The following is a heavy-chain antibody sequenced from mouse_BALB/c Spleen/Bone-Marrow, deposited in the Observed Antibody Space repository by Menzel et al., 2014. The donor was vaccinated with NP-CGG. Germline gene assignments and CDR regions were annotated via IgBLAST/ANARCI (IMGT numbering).Heavy chain of an antibody. V-gene: IGHV7-3*02. Sequence: EVTLQESGGGLVQPGDSLRLSCAPSGFTFTDYYMSWVRQPPGTALEWLGFIRNKATGYTTEYSASVKGRFTISRDNSQSSRYRQMNSLRTEDSATDYWARERNYGTKWYVDGWGAGATVNGSS. CDR1: GFTFTDYY. CDR2: IRNKATGYTT. J-gene: IGHJ1*01. D-gene: IGHD1-1*01. CDR3: ARERNYGTKWYVDG.